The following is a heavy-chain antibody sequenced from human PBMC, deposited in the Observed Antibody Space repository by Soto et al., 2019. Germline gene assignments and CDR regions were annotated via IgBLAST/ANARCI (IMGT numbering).Heavy chain of an antibody. CDR3: ASQDSRSSTDASFLVNGYFDL. Sequence: QMQLQESGPGLVKPSGTLSLTCGVSGGSISSSKWWTWVRQPPGKGPEWIGEIYHSGSTNYNPSPASRVTISLDKSNNPFSLTLTSVTAACTAVYYCASQDSRSSTDASFLVNGYFDLWGRGILVTVSS. CDR1: GGSISSSKW. J-gene: IGHJ2*01. V-gene: IGHV4-4*02. D-gene: IGHD6-6*01. CDR2: IYHSGST.